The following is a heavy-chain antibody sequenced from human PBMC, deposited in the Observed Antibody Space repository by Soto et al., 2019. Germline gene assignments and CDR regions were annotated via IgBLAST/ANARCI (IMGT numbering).Heavy chain of an antibody. Sequence: QVQLQESGPGLVKPSGTLSLTCAVSGGSISSNNWWSWVRPPPGKGLEWIGEIYHSGSTNYNPSFKSRVAMSVDKSKNQFSLKLNSVTAADTALYYCARPSTSGTRFDYWGQGTLVTVSS. CDR2: IYHSGST. CDR3: ARPSTSGTRFDY. CDR1: GGSISSNNW. J-gene: IGHJ4*02. V-gene: IGHV4-4*02. D-gene: IGHD1-1*01.